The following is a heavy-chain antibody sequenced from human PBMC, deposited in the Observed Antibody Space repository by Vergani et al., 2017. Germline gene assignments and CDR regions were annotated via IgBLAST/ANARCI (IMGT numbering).Heavy chain of an antibody. Sequence: QVLLVQSGAEVKKPGASVRVSCKASGYTFTGYYIHWVRQAPGQGLEWMGWINPKSADSNYAQKFQDRVTMTRETSISTVYMELSRLTSDDTAVYYCARDLNFYGSGSYLDYWGQGTLVTVSS. V-gene: IGHV1-2*02. CDR3: ARDLNFYGSGSYLDY. J-gene: IGHJ4*02. D-gene: IGHD3-10*01. CDR1: GYTFTGYY. CDR2: INPKSADS.